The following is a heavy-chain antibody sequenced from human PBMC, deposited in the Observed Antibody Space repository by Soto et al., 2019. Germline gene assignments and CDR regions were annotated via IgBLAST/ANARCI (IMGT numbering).Heavy chain of an antibody. CDR1: GFTFSNSW. J-gene: IGHJ4*02. V-gene: IGHV3-7*01. Sequence: PVGSLRLSCAASGFTFSNSWMNWVRQAPGKGLEWVATIKQDGSQTYYLDSVKGRFTISRDNAKNSVYLQMNSLRVEDTAVYYCSRSRVNWGQGVLVTVSS. CDR3: SRSRVN. CDR2: IKQDGSQT. D-gene: IGHD2-2*01.